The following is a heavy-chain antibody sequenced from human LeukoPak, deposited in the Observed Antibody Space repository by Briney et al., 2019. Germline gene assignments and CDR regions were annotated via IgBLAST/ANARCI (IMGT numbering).Heavy chain of an antibody. CDR1: GGTFSSYA. J-gene: IGHJ5*02. D-gene: IGHD3-22*01. Sequence: SVKVSCNASGGTFSSYAISWVRQAPGQGLEWMGGIIPIFGTANYAQKFQGRVTITADESTSTAYMELSSLRSEDTAVYYCARDRRWDDSSENWFDPWGQGTLVTVSS. V-gene: IGHV1-69*13. CDR3: ARDRRWDDSSENWFDP. CDR2: IIPIFGTA.